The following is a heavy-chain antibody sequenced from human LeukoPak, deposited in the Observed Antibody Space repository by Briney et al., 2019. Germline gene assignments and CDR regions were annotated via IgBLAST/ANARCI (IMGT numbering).Heavy chain of an antibody. CDR2: ISGRGGST. Sequence: GGSLRLSCAASGFTFSSYAMSWVRQAPGKGLEWVSAISGRGGSTYYADSVKGRFTISRDNSKNTLYLQMNSLRAEDTAVYYCAKLYDILTNFDYWGQGTLVTVSS. J-gene: IGHJ4*02. CDR3: AKLYDILTNFDY. V-gene: IGHV3-23*01. D-gene: IGHD3-9*01. CDR1: GFTFSSYA.